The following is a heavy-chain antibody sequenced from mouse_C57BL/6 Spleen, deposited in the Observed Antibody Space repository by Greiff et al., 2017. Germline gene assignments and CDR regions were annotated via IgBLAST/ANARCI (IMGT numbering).Heavy chain of an antibody. CDR1: GYTFTSYW. CDR2: IYPSDSET. Sequence: QVQLQQPGAELVRPGSSVKLSCKASGYTFTSYWLDWVKQRPGQGLEWIGNIYPSDSETPYNQKFKDKATLTVDKSSSKAYMQLSRLTSEDSAVYCCARGGADGWSPAWFAYWGQGTLVTVSA. J-gene: IGHJ3*01. V-gene: IGHV1-61*01. D-gene: IGHD1-1*02. CDR3: ARGGADGWSPAWFAY.